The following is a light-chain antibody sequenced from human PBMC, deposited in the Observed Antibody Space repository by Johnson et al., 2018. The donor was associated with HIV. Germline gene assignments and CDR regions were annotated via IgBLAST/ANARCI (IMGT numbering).Light chain of an antibody. Sequence: QSVLTQPPSVSAAPGQKVTISCSGSNSNIGNSYVSWYQQLPRTAPKLLIYENNKRPSGIPDRFSGSKYGTSATLGINGLQTGDEADYYCGTWDSSLDAYGFGTGTKVAVL. CDR1: NSNIGNSY. CDR2: ENN. V-gene: IGLV1-51*02. J-gene: IGLJ1*01. CDR3: GTWDSSLDAYG.